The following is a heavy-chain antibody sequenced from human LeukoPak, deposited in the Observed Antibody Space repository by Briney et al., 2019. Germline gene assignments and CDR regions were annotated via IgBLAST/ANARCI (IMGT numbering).Heavy chain of an antibody. CDR2: ISGSGGST. D-gene: IGHD3-22*01. Sequence: PGGSLRLSCAASGFTFSSYAMSWVRQAPGKGLEWVSAISGSGGSTYYADSVKGRFTISRDNSKNTLYLQMNSLRAEDTAVYYCARVERGTYYYDSSGPMYYFDYWGQGTLVTVSS. CDR1: GFTFSSYA. J-gene: IGHJ4*02. CDR3: ARVERGTYYYDSSGPMYYFDY. V-gene: IGHV3-23*01.